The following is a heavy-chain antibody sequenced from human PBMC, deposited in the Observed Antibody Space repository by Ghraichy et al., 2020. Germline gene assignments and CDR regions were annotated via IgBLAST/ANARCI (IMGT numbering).Heavy chain of an antibody. CDR3: AGEQWLVGELFDY. CDR2: ISSSSSYI. Sequence: GGSLRLSCAASGFTFSSYSMNWVRQAPGKGLEWVSSISSSSSYIYYADSVKGRFTISRDNAKNSLYLQMNSLRAEDTAVYYCAGEQWLVGELFDYWGQGTLVTVSS. V-gene: IGHV3-21*01. CDR1: GFTFSSYS. D-gene: IGHD6-19*01. J-gene: IGHJ4*02.